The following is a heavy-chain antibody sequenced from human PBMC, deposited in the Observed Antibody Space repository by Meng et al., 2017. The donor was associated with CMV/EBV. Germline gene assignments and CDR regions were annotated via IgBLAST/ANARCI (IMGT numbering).Heavy chain of an antibody. V-gene: IGHV1-69*10. CDR2: IIPIFGIA. CDR3: ARDPAVDTAMVNDDAFDI. D-gene: IGHD5-18*01. CDR1: GGTFSSYA. J-gene: IGHJ3*02. Sequence: SVKVSCKASGGTFSSYAISWVRQAPGQGLEWMGGIIPIFGIANYAQKFQGRVTITADKSTSTAYMELSSLRSEDTAVYYCARDPAVDTAMVNDDAFDIWGQGTMVTVSS.